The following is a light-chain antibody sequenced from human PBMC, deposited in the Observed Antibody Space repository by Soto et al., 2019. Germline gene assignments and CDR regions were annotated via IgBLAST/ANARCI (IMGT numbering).Light chain of an antibody. V-gene: IGKV3-15*01. J-gene: IGKJ2*01. Sequence: EIVMTQSPATLSVSPGERATLSCRARQSVSSNLAWYQPKPGQAPRLLIYGASTRATGIPARFSGSGSGTAFTLTIISLQSADFAFYYCQPYNNWPPYTFGQGTKLEIK. CDR3: QPYNNWPPYT. CDR2: GAS. CDR1: QSVSSN.